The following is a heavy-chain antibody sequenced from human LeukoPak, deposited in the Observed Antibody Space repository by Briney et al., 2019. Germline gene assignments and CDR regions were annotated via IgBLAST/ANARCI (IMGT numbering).Heavy chain of an antibody. Sequence: SETLSLTCAVYGGSFSGYYWSWIRQPPGKGLEWIGEINHSGSTNYNPSLKSQVTISVDTSKNQFSLKLSSVTAADTAVYYCARGRAPPPSHKPDIVVVPAAKYYFDYWGQGTLVTVSS. CDR1: GGSFSGYY. D-gene: IGHD2-2*01. J-gene: IGHJ4*02. CDR2: INHSGST. V-gene: IGHV4-34*01. CDR3: ARGRAPPPSHKPDIVVVPAAKYYFDY.